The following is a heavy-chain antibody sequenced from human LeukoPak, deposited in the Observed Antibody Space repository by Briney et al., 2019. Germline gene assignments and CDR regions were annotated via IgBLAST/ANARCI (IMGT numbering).Heavy chain of an antibody. Sequence: GNTYYNPSLKSRVTMLVDTSKNQFSLKLSSVTAADTAVYYCARADRGYSGYNDCWGQGTLVTVSS. CDR2: GNT. J-gene: IGHJ4*02. CDR3: ARADRGYSGYNDC. D-gene: IGHD5-12*01. V-gene: IGHV4-31*02.